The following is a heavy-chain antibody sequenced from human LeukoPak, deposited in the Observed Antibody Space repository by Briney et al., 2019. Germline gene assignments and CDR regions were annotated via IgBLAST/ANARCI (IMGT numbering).Heavy chain of an antibody. CDR2: ISSNGGST. J-gene: IGHJ4*02. D-gene: IGHD5-12*01. Sequence: PGGSLRLSCAASGFTFSSYAMHWVRQAPGKGLEYVSAISSNGGSTYYANSVKGRFTISRDNSKNTLYLQMGSLRAEDTAVYYCARGRDGGYVLDYWGQGTLVTVSS. CDR3: ARGRDGGYVLDY. CDR1: GFTFSSYA. V-gene: IGHV3-64*01.